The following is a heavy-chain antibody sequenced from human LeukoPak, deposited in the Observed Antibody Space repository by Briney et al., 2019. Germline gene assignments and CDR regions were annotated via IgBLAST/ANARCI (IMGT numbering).Heavy chain of an antibody. D-gene: IGHD3-22*01. CDR2: ISAYNGNT. J-gene: IGHJ4*02. Sequence: ASVKVSCKASGYTFTSYGISWVRQAPGQGLEWMGWISAYNGNTNYAQKLQGRVTMTTDTSTSTAYMELRSLRSDDTAVYYCARVRGLYYYDSRAYYSDYWGQGTLVTVSS. CDR3: ARVRGLYYYDSRAYYSDY. CDR1: GYTFTSYG. V-gene: IGHV1-18*01.